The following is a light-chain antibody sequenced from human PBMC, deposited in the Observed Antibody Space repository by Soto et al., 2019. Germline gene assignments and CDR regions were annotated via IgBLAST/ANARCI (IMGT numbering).Light chain of an antibody. Sequence: QSVLNQPASVSGSPGPSITIPCPGNNSDVGGYNYVSWYQQHPGKAPKLMIYDVSNRPSGISNRFSGSKSGNTASLTISGLQADDEADYYCSSYTGSSTYVFGTVTKVPV. CDR1: NSDVGGYNY. CDR3: SSYTGSSTYV. J-gene: IGLJ1*01. CDR2: DVS. V-gene: IGLV2-14*01.